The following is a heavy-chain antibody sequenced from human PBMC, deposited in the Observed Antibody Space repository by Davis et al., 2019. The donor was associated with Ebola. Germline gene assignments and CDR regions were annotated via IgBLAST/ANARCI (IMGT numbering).Heavy chain of an antibody. V-gene: IGHV3-48*01. CDR1: GFSFYSYW. CDR2: ISSSGSTI. Sequence: GESLKISCAASGFSFYSYWMTWVRQAPGKGLEWVSYISSSGSTIYYADSVKGRVTISRDNSKNTLYLQMNSLRVEDTAMYYCAKGGYQLLHNYWGQGTLVTVSA. J-gene: IGHJ4*02. CDR3: AKGGYQLLHNY. D-gene: IGHD4-11*01.